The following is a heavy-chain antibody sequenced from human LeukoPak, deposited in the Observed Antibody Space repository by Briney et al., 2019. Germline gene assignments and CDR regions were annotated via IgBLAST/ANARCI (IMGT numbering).Heavy chain of an antibody. CDR2: ISWNSGSI. Sequence: PGRSLRLSCAASGFTFDDYAMHWVRQAPGKGLEWASGISWNSGSIGYADSVKGRFTISRDNAKNSLYLQMNSLRAEDMALYYCAIDTFISGWYYFDYWGQGTLVTVSS. CDR1: GFTFDDYA. CDR3: AIDTFISGWYYFDY. V-gene: IGHV3-9*03. D-gene: IGHD6-19*01. J-gene: IGHJ4*02.